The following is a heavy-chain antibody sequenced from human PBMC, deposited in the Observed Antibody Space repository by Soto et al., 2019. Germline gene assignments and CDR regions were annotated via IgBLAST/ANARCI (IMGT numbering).Heavy chain of an antibody. CDR2: SSYTGNT. J-gene: IGHJ4*02. V-gene: IGHV4-39*01. CDR1: GASITSGNYY. D-gene: IGHD6-13*01. Sequence: SETLSLTCTVSGASITSGNYYWGWIRQPPGKVLQWIVSSSYTGNTYFNPSLRSRVAISFDTSNTQFSLMLTSVTSSYTAVYYCARPESNSCAAPLGSWGQGTLVT. CDR3: ARPESNSCAAPLGS.